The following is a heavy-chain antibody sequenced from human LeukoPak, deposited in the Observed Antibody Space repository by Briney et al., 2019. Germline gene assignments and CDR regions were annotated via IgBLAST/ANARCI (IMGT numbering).Heavy chain of an antibody. D-gene: IGHD1-1*01. CDR2: IKYDGSEK. V-gene: IGHV3-7*01. CDR3: ARNKRGDY. CDR1: GFTFTTYW. Sequence: PGGSLRLSCAVSGFTFTTYWMSWARQVPGKGLEWVANIKYDGSEKYYVDSVKGRFTISRDNAKNSLFLQMNSLRAEDTAIYYCARNKRGDYWGQGTLVTVSS. J-gene: IGHJ4*02.